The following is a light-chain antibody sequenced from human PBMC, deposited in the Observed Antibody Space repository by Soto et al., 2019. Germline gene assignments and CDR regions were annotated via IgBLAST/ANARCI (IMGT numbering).Light chain of an antibody. V-gene: IGLV3-21*02. CDR3: QVWDSSSYRLVV. Sequence: SYELTQPPSVSVAPGQTARITCGGSDNGSKPVHWYQQKPGQAPVLVVFDNNDRASGIPERLSGSNSGNTATLTISRVEDGDEAEYYFQVWDSSSYRLVVFGGGTNHTVL. J-gene: IGLJ2*01. CDR2: DNN. CDR1: DNGSKP.